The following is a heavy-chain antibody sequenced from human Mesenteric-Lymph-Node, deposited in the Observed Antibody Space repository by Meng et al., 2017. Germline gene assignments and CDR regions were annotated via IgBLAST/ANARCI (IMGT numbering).Heavy chain of an antibody. V-gene: IGHV4-34*01. J-gene: IGHJ4*02. D-gene: IGHD6-13*01. CDR2: INHSGST. CDR1: GGSFSCYY. CDR3: ARGGGNSWYIDY. Sequence: QVQLPQWGEGLLKPSETLSITCAVHGGSFSCYYWSWIRQPPGKGLEWIGEINHSGSTNYNPALKSRVTISGVTAKNQFSLKLSSVTAADTAVYYWARGGGNSWYIDYWGQGTLVTVSS.